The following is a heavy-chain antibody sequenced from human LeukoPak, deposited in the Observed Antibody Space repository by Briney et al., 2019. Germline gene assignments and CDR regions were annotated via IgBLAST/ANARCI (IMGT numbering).Heavy chain of an antibody. D-gene: IGHD3-22*01. Sequence: GGSLRLSCAASGFTFSSYWMSWVRQAPGKGLEGVANIKQDGSEKYYVDSVKGRFTISRDNAKNSLYLQMNSLRAEDTAVYYCARGRFNYDSSGYSSFYHWGQGTLVTVSS. CDR2: IKQDGSEK. J-gene: IGHJ4*02. V-gene: IGHV3-7*01. CDR1: GFTFSSYW. CDR3: ARGRFNYDSSGYSSFYH.